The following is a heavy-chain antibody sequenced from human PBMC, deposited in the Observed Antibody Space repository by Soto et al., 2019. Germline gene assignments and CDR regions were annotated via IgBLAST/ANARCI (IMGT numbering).Heavy chain of an antibody. J-gene: IGHJ2*01. Sequence: QVQLQQWGAGLLKPSETLSLTCAVDGGSFSGYYWSWIRQPPGKGLEWIGEINHSGNTNYNPSLKSRVTLSLDTSTNQFSLKLSSVTAADTAVYYCAREGLRYFDWLLFWYFDLWGRGTLVTVSS. CDR2: INHSGNT. CDR1: GGSFSGYY. V-gene: IGHV4-34*01. CDR3: AREGLRYFDWLLFWYFDL. D-gene: IGHD3-9*01.